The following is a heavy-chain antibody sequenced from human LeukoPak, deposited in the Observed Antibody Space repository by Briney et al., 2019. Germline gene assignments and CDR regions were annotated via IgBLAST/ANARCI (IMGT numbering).Heavy chain of an antibody. CDR3: ARGRIQLWPPLDS. D-gene: IGHD5-18*01. CDR2: IRHYSGGT. V-gene: IGHV1-2*02. CDR1: GYTFTGYH. J-gene: IGHJ4*02. Sequence: ASMKVSCKASGYTFTGYHMHWVRQAPGQGLEWMGWIRHYSGGTNYEQRFQGRVTMTRDTPISTAFMELSRLRSDDTAVYYCARGRIQLWPPLDSWGQGTLVTVSS.